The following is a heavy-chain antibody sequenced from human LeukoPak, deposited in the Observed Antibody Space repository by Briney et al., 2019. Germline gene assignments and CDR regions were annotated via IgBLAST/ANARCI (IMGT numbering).Heavy chain of an antibody. D-gene: IGHD3-9*01. Sequence: PGGSLRLSCAASGFTFSSYWMDWVRQAPGKGLVWVSRINSDGSSTSYADSVKGRFTISRDNAKNTLYVQMNSLRAEDTAVYYCARDPTVRYFDWLLAGWFDPWRQGTLVTVSS. V-gene: IGHV3-74*01. CDR3: ARDPTVRYFDWLLAGWFDP. CDR2: INSDGSST. CDR1: GFTFSSYW. J-gene: IGHJ5*02.